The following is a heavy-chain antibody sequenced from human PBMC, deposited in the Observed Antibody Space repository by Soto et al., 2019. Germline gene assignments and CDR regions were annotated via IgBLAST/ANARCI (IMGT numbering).Heavy chain of an antibody. CDR3: ARNRIAAAGSDDAFDI. CDR1: GGSISSYY. J-gene: IGHJ3*02. CDR2: IYYSGST. Sequence: SETLSLTCTVSGGSISSYYWSWIRQPPGKGLEWIGYIYYSGSTNYNPSLKSRVTISVDTSKNQFSLKLSSVTAADTAVYYCARNRIAAAGSDDAFDIWGQGTMVTVSS. D-gene: IGHD6-13*01. V-gene: IGHV4-59*01.